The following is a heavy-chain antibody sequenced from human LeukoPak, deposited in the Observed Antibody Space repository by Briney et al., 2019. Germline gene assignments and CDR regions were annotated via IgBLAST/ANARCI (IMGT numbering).Heavy chain of an antibody. Sequence: PSETLSLTCTVSGGSISSSSYYWGWIRQPPGKGLEWIGSIYYSGSTYYNPSLKSRVTISVDTSKNQFSLKLSSVTAADTAVYYCAGHRYCSSTSCLDYWGQGTLVTGS. V-gene: IGHV4-39*01. J-gene: IGHJ4*02. CDR2: IYYSGST. D-gene: IGHD2-2*01. CDR1: GGSISSSSYY. CDR3: AGHRYCSSTSCLDY.